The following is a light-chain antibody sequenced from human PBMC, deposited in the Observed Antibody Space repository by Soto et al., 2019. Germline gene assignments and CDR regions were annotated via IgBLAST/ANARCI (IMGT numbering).Light chain of an antibody. CDR3: MQGTHSPIT. J-gene: IGKJ5*01. CDR1: QSLVHSDGIAY. Sequence: DVVMTQSPLSLPVTLGQPASISCRSNQSLVHSDGIAYFSWFQQRPGRSPRRLIYKVSNGDSGVPARFSGSGSGTDFALKISRVEAEDVGVYYCMQGTHSPITFGQGTRLEIK. V-gene: IGKV2-30*02. CDR2: KVS.